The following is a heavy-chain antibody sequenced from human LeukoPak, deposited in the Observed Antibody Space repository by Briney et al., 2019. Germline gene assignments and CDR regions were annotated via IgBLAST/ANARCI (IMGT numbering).Heavy chain of an antibody. CDR3: YGIHLGDAFDL. Sequence: GGSLTLSCAASGFIVSRSYMSWVRQAPGKKLEWVSAISSKYVTYYADSVKGRFIISRDNSKNTMYLQMNGLRAEDTAIYYCYGIHLGDAFDLWGQGTMVTVSS. J-gene: IGHJ3*01. CDR2: ISSKYVT. V-gene: IGHV3-53*01. CDR1: GFIVSRSY. D-gene: IGHD3-16*01.